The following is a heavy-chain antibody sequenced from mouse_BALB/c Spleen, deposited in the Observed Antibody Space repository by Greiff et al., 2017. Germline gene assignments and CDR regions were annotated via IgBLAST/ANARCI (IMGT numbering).Heavy chain of an antibody. V-gene: IGHV14-3*02. CDR2: IDPANGNT. Sequence: EVQLQQSGAELVKPGASVKLSCTASGFNIKDTYMHWVKQRPEQGLEWIGRIDPANGNTKYDPKFQGKATITADTSSNTAYLQLSSLTSEDTAVYYCARYDYRYDWFAYWGQGTLVTVSA. D-gene: IGHD2-14*01. CDR1: GFNIKDTY. J-gene: IGHJ3*01. CDR3: ARYDYRYDWFAY.